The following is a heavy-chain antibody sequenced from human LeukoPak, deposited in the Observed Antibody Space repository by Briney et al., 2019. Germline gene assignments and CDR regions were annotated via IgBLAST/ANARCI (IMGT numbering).Heavy chain of an antibody. J-gene: IGHJ6*02. V-gene: IGHV3-23*01. CDR3: ARGPWSAAGYNGMDV. CDR1: GFTFSSYG. CDR2: ISNSGGST. D-gene: IGHD2-2*02. Sequence: GGSLRLSCAASGFTFSSYGMSWVRQAPGKGLEWVSAISNSGGSTPYADSVKGRFTISRDNSKNTLYLQMNSLRGEDTAVYYCARGPWSAAGYNGMDVWGQGTTVTVSS.